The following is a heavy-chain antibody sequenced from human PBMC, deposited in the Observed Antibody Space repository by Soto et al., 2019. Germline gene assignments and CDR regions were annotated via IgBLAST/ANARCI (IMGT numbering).Heavy chain of an antibody. V-gene: IGHV4-30-4*01. J-gene: IGHJ4*02. CDR2: IYYSGST. Sequence: SETLSLTCTVSVGSISSGDYSWSWIRQPPGKGLEWIGYIYYSGSTYYNPSLKSRVTISVDTSKNQFSLKLSSVTAADTAVYYCARFSATGYYFDYWGQGTMVTVSS. D-gene: IGHD3-9*01. CDR1: VGSISSGDYS. CDR3: ARFSATGYYFDY.